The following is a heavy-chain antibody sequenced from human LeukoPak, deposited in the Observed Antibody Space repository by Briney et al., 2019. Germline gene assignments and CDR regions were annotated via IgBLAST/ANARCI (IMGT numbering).Heavy chain of an antibody. CDR2: INPNSGGT. V-gene: IGHV1-2*02. CDR3: ARGTVIPYYYYYYMDV. D-gene: IGHD4-17*01. CDR1: GYTFTGYY. Sequence: ASVKVSCKASGYTFTGYYMHWVRQAPGQGLEWMGWINPNSGGTNYAQKFQGRVTMTRDTSISTACMELSRLRSDDTAVYYCARGTVIPYYYYYYMDVWGKGTTVTISS. J-gene: IGHJ6*03.